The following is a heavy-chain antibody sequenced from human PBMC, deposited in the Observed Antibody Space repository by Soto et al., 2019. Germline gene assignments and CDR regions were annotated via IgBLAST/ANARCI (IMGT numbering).Heavy chain of an antibody. CDR2: ISSSGSFK. CDR1: GFSFSSDS. Sequence: EVQLVESGGGLVKPGGSLRLSCAASGFSFSSDSMGWVRQAPGKGLEWVSSISSSGSFKYYADSVKGRFTISRDNAKNSLYLQMSGLKDEATAVYYCARDRPTGTTLDWADSWGQGTLVTVSS. V-gene: IGHV3-21*01. CDR3: ARDRPTGTTLDWADS. J-gene: IGHJ4*02. D-gene: IGHD1-7*01.